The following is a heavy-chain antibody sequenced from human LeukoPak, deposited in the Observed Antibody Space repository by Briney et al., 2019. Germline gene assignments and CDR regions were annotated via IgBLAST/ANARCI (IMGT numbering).Heavy chain of an antibody. V-gene: IGHV4-59*01. Sequence: SETLSLTCTVSGGSITSYHWSWIRQPPGKGLEWIGYTSYTGSTNYNPSLKSRVTISIDTSKNQFSLKLSSVTAADTAVYYCARVNSGSYYRNDYWGQGTLVTVAS. CDR3: ARVNSGSYYRNDY. J-gene: IGHJ4*02. CDR1: GGSITSYH. CDR2: TSYTGST. D-gene: IGHD1-26*01.